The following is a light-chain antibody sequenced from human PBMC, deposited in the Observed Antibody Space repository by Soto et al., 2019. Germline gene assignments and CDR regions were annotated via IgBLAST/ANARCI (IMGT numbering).Light chain of an antibody. CDR3: QQYNNWPPIT. CDR2: GAS. V-gene: IGKV3-15*01. Sequence: EIVMTQSPAILSVSPGERVTLSCRANQSISSNFAWYQQKPGHTPRLLIYGASTRATGIPARFSGSGSGTEFTLAISSLQSEDFAVYYCQQYNNWPPITFGQGTRLEIK. J-gene: IGKJ5*01. CDR1: QSISSN.